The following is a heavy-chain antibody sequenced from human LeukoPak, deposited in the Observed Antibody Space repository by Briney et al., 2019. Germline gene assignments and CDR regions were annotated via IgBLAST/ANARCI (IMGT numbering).Heavy chain of an antibody. CDR3: ARVRDKYYDLVTGHWYFDF. V-gene: IGHV4-34*01. CDR1: GASFSYCY. CDR2: VSDSGHT. D-gene: IGHD3-9*01. J-gene: IGHJ4*02. Sequence: SETLPLTCAVHGASFSYCYWSWVRQPPGKGLEWIGEVSDSGHTRSNPSLRSRFTMSVDTSKRQLSLRLTSVTAADTAVYYCARVRDKYYDLVTGHWYFDFWGQGTLVTVSS.